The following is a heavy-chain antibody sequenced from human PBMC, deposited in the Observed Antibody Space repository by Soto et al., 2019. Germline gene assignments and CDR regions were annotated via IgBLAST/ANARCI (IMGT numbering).Heavy chain of an antibody. J-gene: IGHJ5*02. CDR3: ARGGNFWSGYYNNWFDP. V-gene: IGHV1-69*01. CDR2: IIPIFGTA. Sequence: QVQLVQSGAEVKKPGSSVKVSCKASGGTFSSYAISWVRQAPGQELEWMGGIIPIFGTANYAQKFQGRVTINADESTITAYMELSSLRSEDTAVYYCARGGNFWSGYYNNWFDPWGQGTLVTVSS. CDR1: GGTFSSYA. D-gene: IGHD3-3*01.